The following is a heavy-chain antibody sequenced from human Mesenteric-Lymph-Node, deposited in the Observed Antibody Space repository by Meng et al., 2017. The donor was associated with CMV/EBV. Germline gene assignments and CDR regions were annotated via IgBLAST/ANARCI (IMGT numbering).Heavy chain of an antibody. Sequence: GVGLGWIRQPPGKALEWLALIYWNDDKRYSPSLKSRLTITKDTSKNQVVLTMTNMDPVDTATYYCAHSQQLTYYDFWSGYFVNWFDPWGQGTLVTVSS. J-gene: IGHJ5*02. V-gene: IGHV2-5*01. CDR2: IYWNDDK. CDR3: AHSQQLTYYDFWSGYFVNWFDP. CDR1: GVG. D-gene: IGHD3-3*01.